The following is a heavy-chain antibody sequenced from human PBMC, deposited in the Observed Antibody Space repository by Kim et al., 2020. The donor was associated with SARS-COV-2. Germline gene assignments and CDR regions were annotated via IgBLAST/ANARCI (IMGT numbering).Heavy chain of an antibody. J-gene: IGHJ5*02. V-gene: IGHV4-39*01. CDR2: IYYSGST. CDR1: GGSISSSSYY. D-gene: IGHD3-3*01. Sequence: SETLSLTCTVSGGSISSSSYYWGWIRQPPGKGLEWIGSIYYSGSTYYNPSLKSRVTISVDTSKNQFSLKLSSVTAADTAVYYCARHRSTIFGVDYLQNWFDPWGQGTLVTVSS. CDR3: ARHRSTIFGVDYLQNWFDP.